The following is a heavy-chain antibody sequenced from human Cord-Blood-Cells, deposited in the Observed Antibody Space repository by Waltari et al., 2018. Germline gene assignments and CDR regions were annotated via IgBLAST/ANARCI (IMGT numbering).Heavy chain of an antibody. CDR1: GDTFSSYA. Sequence: QVQLVQSGAEVKKPGSSVTVSCKASGDTFSSYAISWVRQAPGQGLEWMGRIIPILGIANYAQKFQGRVTITADKSTSTAYMERSSLRSEDTAVYYCARDHLPGLRPLNWFDPWGQGTLVTVSS. D-gene: IGHD5-12*01. CDR2: IIPILGIA. CDR3: ARDHLPGLRPLNWFDP. J-gene: IGHJ5*02. V-gene: IGHV1-69*09.